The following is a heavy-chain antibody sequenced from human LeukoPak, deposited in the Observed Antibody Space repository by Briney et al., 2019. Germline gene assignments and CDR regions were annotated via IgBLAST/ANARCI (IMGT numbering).Heavy chain of an antibody. CDR2: IYYSGTT. D-gene: IGHD3-22*01. CDR3: ARGKTTYYYDSSCYYYPFDY. Sequence: PSETLSLTCTVSGGSISSGGYYWSWIRQHPGKGLEWIGYIYYSGTTYYNPSLKSRVTISVDTSKNQFSLKLSSVTAADTAVYYCARGKTTYYYDSSCYYYPFDYWGQGTLVTVSS. J-gene: IGHJ4*02. CDR1: GGSISSGGYY. V-gene: IGHV4-31*03.